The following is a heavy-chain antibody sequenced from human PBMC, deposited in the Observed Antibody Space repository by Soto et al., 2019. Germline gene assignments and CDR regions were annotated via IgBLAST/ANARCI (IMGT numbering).Heavy chain of an antibody. D-gene: IGHD6-6*01. CDR1: GFTFSSYT. V-gene: IGHV3-21*01. CDR3: AILPEYSTSFDY. CDR2: ISTSSPYI. Sequence: LRLSCAASGFTFSSYTMNWVRQAPGKGLEWVSSISTSSPYIYYADSVKGRFTISRDNAKKSLYLQMNSLRAEDTAVYYCAILPEYSTSFDYWGRGTLVTISS. J-gene: IGHJ4*01.